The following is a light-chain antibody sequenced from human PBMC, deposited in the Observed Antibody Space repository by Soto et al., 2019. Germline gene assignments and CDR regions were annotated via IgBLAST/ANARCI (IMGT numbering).Light chain of an antibody. CDR1: SSDVGGYNY. CDR3: CSYAGDYTFV. V-gene: IGLV2-11*01. J-gene: IGLJ1*01. Sequence: QSALTQPRSVSGSPGQSVTLSCTGTSSDVGGYNYVTWYQQYPGKAPKVMIYDVKTRPSGVPDRFSGSKSGNTASLTISGLQAEDGADYYCCSYAGDYTFVFGTGTKLTVL. CDR2: DVK.